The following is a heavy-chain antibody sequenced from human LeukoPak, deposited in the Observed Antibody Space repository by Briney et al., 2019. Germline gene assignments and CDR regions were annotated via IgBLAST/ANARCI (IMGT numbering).Heavy chain of an antibody. CDR2: ISSSSTI. Sequence: GGSLRLSCAASGFTFSSNSMNWVRQAPGKGLEWVSYISSSSTIYYADSVMGRFTISRDNAKNSLYLQMNSLRDEDTAVCYCSRSRGHLDYWGQGTLVTVSS. V-gene: IGHV3-48*02. CDR3: SRSRGHLDY. J-gene: IGHJ4*02. CDR1: GFTFSSNS.